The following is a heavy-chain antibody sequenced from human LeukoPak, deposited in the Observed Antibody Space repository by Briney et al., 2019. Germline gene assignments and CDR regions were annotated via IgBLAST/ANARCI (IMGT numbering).Heavy chain of an antibody. CDR3: ARHLDGDRYYFYYGMDV. J-gene: IGHJ6*02. CDR1: GGSISSSNW. Sequence: SGTLSLTCAVSGGSISSSNWWSWVRQPPGKGLEWIGTTYHSGSIYYNPSLKSRITISVDTSKNQFSLKLSSVTAADTAVYYCARHLDGDRYYFYYGMDVWGQGTTVSVSS. V-gene: IGHV4-4*02. CDR2: TYHSGSI. D-gene: IGHD4-17*01.